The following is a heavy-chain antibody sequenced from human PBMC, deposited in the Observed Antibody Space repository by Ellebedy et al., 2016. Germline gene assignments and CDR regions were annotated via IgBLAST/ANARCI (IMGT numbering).Heavy chain of an antibody. J-gene: IGHJ4*02. D-gene: IGHD3-10*01. V-gene: IGHV1-18*01. CDR1: GYTFTTYG. CDR3: ARRGVAAGKFDY. Sequence: ASVKVSCKASGYTFTTYGFTWVRQAPGQGLEWLGWISAYNGDTNYALNLQGRVTMTTDTSTNTAYMELKSLISNDTAVYYCARRGVAAGKFDYWGQGTLVTVSS. CDR2: ISAYNGDT.